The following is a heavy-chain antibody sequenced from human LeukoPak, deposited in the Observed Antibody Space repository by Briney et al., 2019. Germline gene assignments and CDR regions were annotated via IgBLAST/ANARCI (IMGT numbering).Heavy chain of an antibody. CDR1: GFTFSSYS. CDR2: ISSSSSYI. D-gene: IGHD1-26*01. CDR3: ARAKELVGATALDY. V-gene: IGHV3-21*04. Sequence: GGSLRLSCAASGFTFSSYSMNWVRQAPGKGLEWVSSISSSSSYIYYADSVKGRFTISRDNAKNSLYLQMNSLRAEDTALYYCARAKELVGATALDYWGQGTLVTVSS. J-gene: IGHJ4*02.